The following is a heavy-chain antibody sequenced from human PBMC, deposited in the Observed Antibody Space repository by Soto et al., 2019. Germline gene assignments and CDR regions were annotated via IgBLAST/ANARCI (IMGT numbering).Heavy chain of an antibody. J-gene: IGHJ3*02. CDR3: ARDGNYSYGRGGAYDI. CDR2: TYYRSKWYN. CDR1: GDSVSSNSAA. Sequence: SQTLSLTCAISGDSVSSNSAAWNWIRQSPSRGLEWLGRTYYRSKWYNDYAVSVKSRITINPDTSKNQFSLQLNSVTPEDTAVYYCARDGNYSYGRGGAYDIWGQGTMVTVSS. V-gene: IGHV6-1*01. D-gene: IGHD5-18*01.